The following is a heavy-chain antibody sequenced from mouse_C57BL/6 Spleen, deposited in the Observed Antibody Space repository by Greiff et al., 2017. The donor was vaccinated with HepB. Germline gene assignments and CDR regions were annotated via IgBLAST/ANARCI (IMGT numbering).Heavy chain of an antibody. V-gene: IGHV1-81*01. J-gene: IGHJ1*03. D-gene: IGHD1-1*01. Sequence: VKLQESGAELARPGASVKLSCKASGYTFTSYGISWVKQRTGQGLEWIGEIYPRSGNTYYNEKFKGKATLTADKSSSTAYMELRSLTSEDPTVYYSESEVISSVVAKWCVDGWGTGTTVTVAS. CDR1: GYTFTSYG. CDR3: ESEVISSVVAKWCVDG. CDR2: IYPRSGNT.